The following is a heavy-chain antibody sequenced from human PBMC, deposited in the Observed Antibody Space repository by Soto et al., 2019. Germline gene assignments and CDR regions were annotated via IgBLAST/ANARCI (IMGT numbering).Heavy chain of an antibody. J-gene: IGHJ4*02. Sequence: GGSLRLSCAASGFPFSRYTMHWVRQTPGKGLEWVAVISYDGSDKNYADSVRGRFTISRDNSKNTLFLQMNSLRAEDTALYYCARGGGFCGADRYPGGIDYWGQGALVTVSS. CDR1: GFPFSRYT. D-gene: IGHD2-21*02. CDR3: ARGGGFCGADRYPGGIDY. V-gene: IGHV3-30-3*01. CDR2: ISYDGSDK.